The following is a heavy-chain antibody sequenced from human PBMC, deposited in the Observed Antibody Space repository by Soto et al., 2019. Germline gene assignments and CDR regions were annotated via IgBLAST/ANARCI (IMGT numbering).Heavy chain of an antibody. V-gene: IGHV2-5*01. Sequence: QFTLKESGPTLVKPAQTLTLTCTFSGFSLFTDGVGVGWIRQPPGKALEWLALIYWNDDKFYSPSLRSRLTIPTDPSKSQVVLTMTHMDPVDTATHHCALSRYCARDSRYAAWGQGSLVTVSS. D-gene: IGHD2-15*01. CDR3: ALSRYCARDSRYAA. J-gene: IGHJ5*02. CDR2: IYWNDDK. CDR1: GFSLFTDGVG.